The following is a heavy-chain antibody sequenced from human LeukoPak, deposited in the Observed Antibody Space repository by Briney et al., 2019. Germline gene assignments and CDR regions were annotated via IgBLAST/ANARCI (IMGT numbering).Heavy chain of an antibody. CDR3: AREAVPAAAGGWFDP. J-gene: IGHJ5*02. V-gene: IGHV4-34*01. CDR1: GGSFSGYY. Sequence: SETLSLTCAVYGGSFSGYYWSWIRQPPGKGLEWIGEINHSGSTNYNPSLKSRVTISVDTSKNQFSLKLSSVTAADTAVYYCAREAVPAAAGGWFDPWGQGTLVTVSS. D-gene: IGHD2-2*01. CDR2: INHSGST.